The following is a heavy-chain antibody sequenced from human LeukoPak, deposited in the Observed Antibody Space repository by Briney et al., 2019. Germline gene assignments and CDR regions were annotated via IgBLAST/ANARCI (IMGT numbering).Heavy chain of an antibody. D-gene: IGHD2-2*01. CDR1: GFTFTRYW. V-gene: IGHV3-7*01. CDR2: INQDESGK. J-gene: IGHJ4*02. Sequence: GGSLRLSCAASGFTFTRYWMSWVRQAPGKGLEWVASINQDESGKYYVDSVKGRFTISRDNADNSLYLQMNSLRPEDTAVYYCVRIAVEVWGQGTLVTVSS. CDR3: VRIAVEV.